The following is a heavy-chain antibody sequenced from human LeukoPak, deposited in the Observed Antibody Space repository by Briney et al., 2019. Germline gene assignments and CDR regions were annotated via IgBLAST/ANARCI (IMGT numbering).Heavy chain of an antibody. J-gene: IGHJ4*02. CDR3: ARDGSDNWGLFDN. Sequence: SETLSLTCSVSGGSISGTSYCWGWIRQPPGKGPEWIGSHYHAGRIYHNPSLNSRVTISVDTSKNQFSLKLSSVTDADTAVYYCARDGSDNWGLFDNWGRGTLVTVSS. D-gene: IGHD1-1*01. CDR1: GGSISGTSYC. V-gene: IGHV4-39*07. CDR2: HYHAGRI.